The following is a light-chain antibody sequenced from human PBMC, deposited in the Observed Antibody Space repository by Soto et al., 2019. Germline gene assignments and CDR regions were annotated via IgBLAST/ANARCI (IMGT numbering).Light chain of an antibody. V-gene: IGKV1-39*01. CDR1: QGISIH. CDR3: HQTFRTPPT. CDR2: AAS. Sequence: DIQMTQSPSSLSASVGARVTITCRARQGISIHLNWYHQKAGKAPSLLIYAASSFRSWVTPRFRVSESGTDFTLTISSLHPEDFATYHCHQTFRTPPTFGQGTKVDI. J-gene: IGKJ1*01.